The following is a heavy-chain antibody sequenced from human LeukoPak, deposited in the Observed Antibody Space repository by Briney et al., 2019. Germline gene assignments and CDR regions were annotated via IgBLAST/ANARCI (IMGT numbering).Heavy chain of an antibody. CDR3: ARAFPLRFLEWLLSSDAFDI. Sequence: SVKVSCKASGGTFSSYAISWVRQAPGQGLEWMGGIIPIFGTANYAQKFQGRVTITADESTSTAYMELSSLRSEDTAVYYCARAFPLRFLEWLLSSDAFDIWGQGTMVTVSS. CDR1: GGTFSSYA. V-gene: IGHV1-69*13. CDR2: IIPIFGTA. J-gene: IGHJ3*02. D-gene: IGHD3-3*01.